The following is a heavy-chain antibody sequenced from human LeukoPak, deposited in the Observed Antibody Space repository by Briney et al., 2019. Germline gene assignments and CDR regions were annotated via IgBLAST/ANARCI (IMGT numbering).Heavy chain of an antibody. CDR3: ARVSPFDY. J-gene: IGHJ4*02. V-gene: IGHV3-66*01. Sequence: GGSLRLSCAASGFTVSSNYMSWVRQAPGKGLEWVSVTYSGGSTYYADSVKGRFTIPRDSSKNTLYLQMNSLRVEDTAVYYCARVSPFDYWGQGTLVTVSS. CDR2: TYSGGST. CDR1: GFTVSSNY.